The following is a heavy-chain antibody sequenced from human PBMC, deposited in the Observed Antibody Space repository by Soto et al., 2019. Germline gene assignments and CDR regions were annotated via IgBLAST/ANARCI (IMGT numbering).Heavy chain of an antibody. J-gene: IGHJ3*02. CDR2: IYWDDDK. CDR1: GFSLSTSGVG. Sequence: SGPTLVKPTQTLTLTCTFSGFSLSTSGVGVGWIRQPPGKALEWLALIYWDDDKRYSPSLKSRLTITKDTSKNQVVLTMTNMDPVDTATYYCAHRIRFRVLDAFDIWGQGTMVTVSS. V-gene: IGHV2-5*02. CDR3: AHRIRFRVLDAFDI. D-gene: IGHD3-3*01.